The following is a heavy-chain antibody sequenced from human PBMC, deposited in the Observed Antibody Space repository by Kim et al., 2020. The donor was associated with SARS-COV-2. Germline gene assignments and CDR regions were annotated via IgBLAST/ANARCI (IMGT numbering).Heavy chain of an antibody. V-gene: IGHV4-4*09. J-gene: IGHJ4*02. Sequence: YNPSLKSRVTISVDTSKNQFSLKLSSVTAADTAVYYCARSLTTVVTYFDYWGQGTLVTVSS. CDR3: ARSLTTVVTYFDY. D-gene: IGHD4-17*01.